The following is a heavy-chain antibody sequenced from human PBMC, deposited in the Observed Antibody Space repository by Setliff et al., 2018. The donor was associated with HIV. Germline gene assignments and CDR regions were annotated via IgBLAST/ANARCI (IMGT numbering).Heavy chain of an antibody. Sequence: ASVKVSCKASGYTFTSYYMHWVRQAPGQGLEWMGIINPSGGSTSYAQKFQGRVTMTRDSSTSTVYMELSSLRSEDTAVYYCARGGDPARYNWNDPQIDYWGQGTLVTVSS. CDR2: INPSGGST. J-gene: IGHJ4*02. CDR1: GYTFTSYY. D-gene: IGHD1-1*01. V-gene: IGHV1-46*01. CDR3: ARGGDPARYNWNDPQIDY.